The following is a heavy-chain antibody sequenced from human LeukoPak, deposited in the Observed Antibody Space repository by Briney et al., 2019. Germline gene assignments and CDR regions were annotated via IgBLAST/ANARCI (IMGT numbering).Heavy chain of an antibody. CDR3: ARHILHSKNRNIFGWFDP. Sequence: GESLKISCKGSGYTFTNYWIGWVRQMPGKGLEWMGIIHPGDSDTRYSPSFQGQVTISADKSISTAYLQWSSLKASDTAMYYCARHILHSKNRNIFGWFDPWGQGTLVTVSS. D-gene: IGHD3-10*01. CDR1: GYTFTNYW. CDR2: IHPGDSDT. V-gene: IGHV5-51*01. J-gene: IGHJ5*02.